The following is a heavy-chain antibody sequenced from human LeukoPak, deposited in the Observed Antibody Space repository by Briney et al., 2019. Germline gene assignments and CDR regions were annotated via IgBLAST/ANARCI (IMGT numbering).Heavy chain of an antibody. J-gene: IGHJ5*02. CDR3: ARVIAVAGPLGWFDP. D-gene: IGHD6-13*01. CDR1: GYTFTGYY. Sequence: GASVTVSCKASGYTFTGYYMHWVRQAPGQGLEWMGWINPNSGGTNYAQKFQGRVTMTRDTSISTAYMELSRLRSDDTAVYYCARVIAVAGPLGWFDPWGQGTLVTVSS. V-gene: IGHV1-2*02. CDR2: INPNSGGT.